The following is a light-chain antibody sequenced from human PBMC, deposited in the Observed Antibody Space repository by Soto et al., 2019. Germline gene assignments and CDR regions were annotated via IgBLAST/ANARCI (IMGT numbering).Light chain of an antibody. CDR2: DVS. V-gene: IGLV2-14*01. CDR1: SSDVGGYNY. Sequence: QSVLTQPASVSGSPGHSISISCTGTSSDVGGYNYVFWYQQHPGKAPKLMIYDVSNRPSGVSNRFSGSKSGNTASLTISGLQAEDEADYYCSSYTSSSTPYVFGTGTKLTVL. J-gene: IGLJ1*01. CDR3: SSYTSSSTPYV.